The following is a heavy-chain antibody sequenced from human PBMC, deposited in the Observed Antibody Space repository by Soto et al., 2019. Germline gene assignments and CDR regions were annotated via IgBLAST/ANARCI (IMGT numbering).Heavy chain of an antibody. CDR3: ASSYSSGWFFDY. V-gene: IGHV4-59*08. CDR2: IYDSGST. D-gene: IGHD6-19*01. CDR1: GGSISSYY. J-gene: IGHJ4*02. Sequence: QVQLQESGPGLVKPSETLSLTCTVSGGSISSYYWSWMRQPPGKGLEWIGHIYDSGSTNYNPSLKSRVTRSVDTSKNQFSLKLSSVTAADTAVYYCASSYSSGWFFDYWGQGTLVTVSS.